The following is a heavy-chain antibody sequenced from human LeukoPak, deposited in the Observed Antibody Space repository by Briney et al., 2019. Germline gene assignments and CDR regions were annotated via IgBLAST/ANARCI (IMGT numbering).Heavy chain of an antibody. Sequence: ASVKVSCKASGYTFTSYGISWVRQAPGQGLEWMGWISAYNGNTNYAQKLQGRVTMTTDTSTSTAYMELRSLRSVDTAVYYCARDGESAVEMATVDYYGMDVWGQGTTVTVSS. CDR3: ARDGESAVEMATVDYYGMDV. CDR2: ISAYNGNT. CDR1: GYTFTSYG. V-gene: IGHV1-18*01. J-gene: IGHJ6*02. D-gene: IGHD5-24*01.